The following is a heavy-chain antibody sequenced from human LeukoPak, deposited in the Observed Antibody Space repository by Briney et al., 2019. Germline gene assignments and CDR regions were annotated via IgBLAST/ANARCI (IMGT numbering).Heavy chain of an antibody. D-gene: IGHD6-19*01. J-gene: IGHJ2*01. CDR3: ARVLEGSSGQHWYFDL. CDR1: GGSFSGYY. V-gene: IGHV4-34*01. Sequence: SETLSLTCAVYGGSFSGYYWSWIRQPPGKGLEWIGEINHSGSTNYNPSLKSRVTISVDTSKNQFSLKPSSVTAADTAVYYCARVLEGSSGQHWYFDLWGRGTLVTVSS. CDR2: INHSGST.